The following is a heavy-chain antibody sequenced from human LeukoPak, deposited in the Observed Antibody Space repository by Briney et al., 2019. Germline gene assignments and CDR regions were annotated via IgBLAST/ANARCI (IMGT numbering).Heavy chain of an antibody. D-gene: IGHD3-10*01. J-gene: IGHJ4*02. V-gene: IGHV3-23*01. CDR3: AKDMVRGVIITLVDY. CDR2: ISGSGGST. CDR1: GFTFNSYA. Sequence: GGSLRLSCAASGFTFNSYAMTWVRQAPGKGLEWVSAISGSGGSTYYADSVKGRFTISRDNSKNTLYLQMNSLRAEDTAVYYCAKDMVRGVIITLVDYWGQGTLVTVSS.